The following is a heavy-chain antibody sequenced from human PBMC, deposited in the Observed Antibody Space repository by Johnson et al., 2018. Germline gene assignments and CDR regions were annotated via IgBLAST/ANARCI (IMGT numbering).Heavy chain of an antibody. CDR1: GFTVSSNY. D-gene: IGHD2-15*01. CDR2: IYSGGST. CDR3: AGEGVYCSGGSCVTKGAFDI. Sequence: EVQLVQSGGGLVQPGGSLRLSCAASGFTVSSNYMSWVRQAPGKGLEWVSVIYSGGSTYYADSVKGRFTISRDNSKNTLYLQMNSLRAEDTALYHWAGEGVYCSGGSCVTKGAFDIWGQGTMVTVSS. J-gene: IGHJ3*02. V-gene: IGHV3-53*01.